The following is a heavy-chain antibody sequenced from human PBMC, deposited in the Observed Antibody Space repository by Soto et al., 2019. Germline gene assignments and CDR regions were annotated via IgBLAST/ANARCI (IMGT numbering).Heavy chain of an antibody. CDR2: AHSDGST. D-gene: IGHD3-10*02. CDR3: ARHKISGATMCPYYFDS. Sequence: SETLSLTCTVSGGSVNSNTYYWGWIRQPPGKGLEWVGSAHSDGSTYYLPSLTSRLTIAVDTSKNQFSLKLRSVTAADTAVYYCARHKISGATMCPYYFDSWGQGTLVTVSS. J-gene: IGHJ4*02. CDR1: GGSVNSNTYY. V-gene: IGHV4-39*01.